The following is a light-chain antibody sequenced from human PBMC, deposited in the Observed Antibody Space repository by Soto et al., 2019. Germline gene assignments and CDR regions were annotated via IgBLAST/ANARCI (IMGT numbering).Light chain of an antibody. Sequence: EIVLTQSPGTLSLSPGERATLSCRASQSVSSNYLAWYQQKPGQAPRLLIYGASSRATGIPDRFSGSGSGTDFTLTISRLEPEDFAVYYCQQCGYSPQSWTFGQGTKVEIK. CDR3: QQCGYSPQSWT. CDR1: QSVSSNY. J-gene: IGKJ1*01. V-gene: IGKV3-20*01. CDR2: GAS.